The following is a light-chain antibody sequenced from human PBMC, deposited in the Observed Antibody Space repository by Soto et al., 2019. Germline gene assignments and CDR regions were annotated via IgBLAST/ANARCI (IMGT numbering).Light chain of an antibody. CDR2: GAS. J-gene: IGKJ3*01. Sequence: EIVLTQSPDTLSLSPGERATLSCRASQSVSSDYLVWYQQKPGQAPRLLIYGASRRATGIPDRFSGSGSGTDFILTISRLEPEDFAVYYCQHYDNSPPSVTFGPGTKGGYQ. CDR1: QSVSSDY. V-gene: IGKV3-20*01. CDR3: QHYDNSPPSVT.